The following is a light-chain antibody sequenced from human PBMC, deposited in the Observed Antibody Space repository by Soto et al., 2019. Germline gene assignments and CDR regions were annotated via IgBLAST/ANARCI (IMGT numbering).Light chain of an antibody. Sequence: IQVTQSPSTLSGSVGDRVTITCRASQTISSWLAWYRQKPGKAPKLLIYKASTLKSGVPSRFSGSGSGTEFTLTISSLQPDDFATYYCQQYNSYSPLTFGGVTKVDIK. V-gene: IGKV1-5*03. CDR1: QTISSW. CDR3: QQYNSYSPLT. J-gene: IGKJ4*01. CDR2: KAS.